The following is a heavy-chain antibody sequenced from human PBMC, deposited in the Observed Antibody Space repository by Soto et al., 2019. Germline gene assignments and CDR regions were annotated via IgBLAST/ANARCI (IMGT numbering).Heavy chain of an antibody. CDR1: GGSVSSGSYY. CDR3: AREYYYDSSGYFN. Sequence: SETLSLTCTVSGGSVSSGSYYWSWIRQPPGKGLEWIGYIYYSGSTNYNPSLKSRVTISVDPSKNQFSLKLSSVTAADTAVYYCAREYYYDSSGYFNWGQGTLVTAPQ. J-gene: IGHJ4*02. D-gene: IGHD3-22*01. V-gene: IGHV4-61*01. CDR2: IYYSGST.